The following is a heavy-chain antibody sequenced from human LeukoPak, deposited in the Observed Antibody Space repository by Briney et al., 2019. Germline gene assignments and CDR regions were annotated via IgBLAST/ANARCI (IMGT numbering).Heavy chain of an antibody. D-gene: IGHD5-18*01. J-gene: IGHJ4*02. V-gene: IGHV3-66*01. CDR2: IYSGGST. Sequence: GGSLRLSCAASGFTVSSNYMSWVRQAPGKGLEWVSVIYSGGSTYYADSVKGRFIISRDNSKNTLYLQMNSLRAEDTAVYYCASLGGRYSYGLDYWGQGTLVTVSS. CDR1: GFTVSSNY. CDR3: ASLGGRYSYGLDY.